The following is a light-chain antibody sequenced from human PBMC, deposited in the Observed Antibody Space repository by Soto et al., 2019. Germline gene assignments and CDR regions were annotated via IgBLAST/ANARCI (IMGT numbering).Light chain of an antibody. CDR2: EGS. J-gene: IGLJ1*01. CDR3: CSYAGNSSYV. V-gene: IGLV2-23*01. CDR1: SSDVGSYNL. Sequence: QSALTQPASVSGSPGQSITISCTGTSSDVGSYNLVSWYQQHPGKAPKVMIYEGSKRPSGVSNRFSASKSGTTASLTISGLQAEDEADYYCCSYAGNSSYVFGRGTKVTVL.